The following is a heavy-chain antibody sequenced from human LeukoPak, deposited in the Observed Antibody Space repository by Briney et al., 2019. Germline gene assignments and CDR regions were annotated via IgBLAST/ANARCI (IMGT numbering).Heavy chain of an antibody. V-gene: IGHV1-2*06. J-gene: IGHJ6*02. Sequence: GASVKVSCKASGYTFTGYYMHWVRQAPGQGLEWMGRINPNSGGTNYAQKFQGRVTMTRDTSISTAYMELSRLRSDDTAVYYCAREGDFWSGYYSWGDYYYYGMDVWGQGTTVTVSS. CDR1: GYTFTGYY. D-gene: IGHD3-3*01. CDR2: INPNSGGT. CDR3: AREGDFWSGYYSWGDYYYYGMDV.